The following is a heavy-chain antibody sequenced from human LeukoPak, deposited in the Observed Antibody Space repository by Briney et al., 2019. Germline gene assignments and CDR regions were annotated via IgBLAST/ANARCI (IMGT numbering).Heavy chain of an antibody. CDR1: GFTFSSYA. D-gene: IGHD6-19*01. CDR2: ISGSGGST. Sequence: GGSLRLSCAASGFTFSSYAMSWVRQAPGKGLEWVSAISGSGGSTYYADCVKGRFTISRDNSKNTLYLQMNSLRAEDTAVYYCAKESYSSGWYAYFDYWGQGTLVTVSS. J-gene: IGHJ4*02. CDR3: AKESYSSGWYAYFDY. V-gene: IGHV3-23*01.